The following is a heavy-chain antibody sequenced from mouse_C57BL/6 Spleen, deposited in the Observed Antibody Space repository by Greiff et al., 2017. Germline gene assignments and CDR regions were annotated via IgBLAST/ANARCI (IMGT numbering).Heavy chain of an antibody. V-gene: IGHV1-55*01. D-gene: IGHD2-5*01. CDR3: AREDYSSNSFDY. J-gene: IGHJ2*01. CDR1: GYTFTSYW. CDR2: IYPGSGST. Sequence: VQLQQSGAELVKPGASVKMSCKASGYTFTSYWITWVKQRPGQGLEWIGDIYPGSGSTNYNEKFKSKATLTVDTSSSTAYMQLSSLTSEDSAVYYCAREDYSSNSFDYWGQGTTLTVSS.